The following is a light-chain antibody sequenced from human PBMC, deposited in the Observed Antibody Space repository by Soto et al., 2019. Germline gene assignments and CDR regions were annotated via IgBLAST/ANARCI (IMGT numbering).Light chain of an antibody. V-gene: IGKV3-15*01. Sequence: VVTQSPATLSVFPGETATLSCRASQSVSSDLAWYQQRPGQAPRLLIYGASTMATGIPARFRGSGSGTEFRLTISSLQSEEFATYYCQQYNTWHPKMAFGRGTKVEIK. J-gene: IGKJ1*01. CDR1: QSVSSD. CDR2: GAS. CDR3: QQYNTWHPKMA.